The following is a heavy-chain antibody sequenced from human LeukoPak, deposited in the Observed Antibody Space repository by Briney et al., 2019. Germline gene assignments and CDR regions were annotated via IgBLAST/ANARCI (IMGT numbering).Heavy chain of an antibody. J-gene: IGHJ4*02. D-gene: IGHD3-3*01. CDR3: AKDLYLRYFWSGYFDY. CDR1: GFIFSNYG. CDR2: ISDSGSAT. V-gene: IGHV3-23*01. Sequence: PGGSLRLSCEASGFIFSNYGMNWVRQAPGKGLAWVAAISDSGSATSYADSVRGRFTSSRDNSKSTTYLQINSLRAEDTAVFYCAKDLYLRYFWSGYFDYWGQGIPVTVSS.